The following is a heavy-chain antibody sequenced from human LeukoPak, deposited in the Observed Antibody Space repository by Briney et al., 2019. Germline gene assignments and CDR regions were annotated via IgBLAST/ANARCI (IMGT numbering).Heavy chain of an antibody. D-gene: IGHD4-17*01. V-gene: IGHV3-30-3*01. CDR3: ARAPWVTSLYYFDY. CDR2: ISYDGSNK. CDR1: RFTFSSYA. J-gene: IGHJ4*02. Sequence: GRSLRLSCAASRFTFSSYAMHWVRQAPGKGLEWVAVISYDGSNKYYADSVKGRFTISRDNSKNTLYLQMNSLRAEDTAVYYCARAPWVTSLYYFDYWGQGTLVTVSS.